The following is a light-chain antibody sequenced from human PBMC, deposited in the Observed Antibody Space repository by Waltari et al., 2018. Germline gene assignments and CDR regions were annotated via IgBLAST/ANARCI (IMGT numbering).Light chain of an antibody. CDR2: GKN. Sequence: SSELTQDPAVSVALGQTVRITCQGDSLRTYYAGWFQQKPGQAPVLVMCGKNDRPSGIPDRFSGSNSGNTASLTITGAQAEDEADYYCNSRDSGGNHYWVFGGGTKLTVL. V-gene: IGLV3-19*01. J-gene: IGLJ3*02. CDR3: NSRDSGGNHYWV. CDR1: SLRTYY.